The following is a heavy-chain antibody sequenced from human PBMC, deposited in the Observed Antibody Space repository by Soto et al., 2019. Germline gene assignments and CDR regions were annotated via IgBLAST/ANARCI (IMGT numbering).Heavy chain of an antibody. V-gene: IGHV2-26*01. CDR1: GFSLSNARMG. D-gene: IGHD1-26*01. CDR2: IFSNDEK. CDR3: ALWGAGGSYKEGQTREAEYFQH. J-gene: IGHJ1*01. Sequence: ESGPTLVNPTETLTLTCTVSGFSLSNARMGVGWIRQPPGKALEWLAHIFSNDEKSYSTSLKSRLTISKDTSKNQVVLTMTNMDPVDIATYYCALWGAGGSYKEGQTREAEYFQHWGQGTLVTVSS.